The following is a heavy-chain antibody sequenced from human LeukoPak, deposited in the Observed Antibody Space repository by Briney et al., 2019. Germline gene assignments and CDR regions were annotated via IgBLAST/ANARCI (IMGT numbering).Heavy chain of an antibody. D-gene: IGHD3-16*01. CDR3: ATAPHGASDYIDV. J-gene: IGHJ6*03. CDR1: GFIFSNYA. CDR2: ISSDGNSM. V-gene: IGHV3-30*04. Sequence: QPGRSLRLSCAASGFIFSNYALHWVRQAPGRGLEWVALISSDGNSMKYADSVKGRFTISRDNGRNSLFLQMNRLRAGDTGVYFCATAPHGASDYIDVWGRGTTVSVSS.